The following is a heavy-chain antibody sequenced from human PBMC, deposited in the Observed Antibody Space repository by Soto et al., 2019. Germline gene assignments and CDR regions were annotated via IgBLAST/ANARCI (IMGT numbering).Heavy chain of an antibody. CDR2: INHNGST. CDR3: VRGWIDRSVYKTPFGY. J-gene: IGHJ4*02. Sequence: QVQLQQRGAGLLKPSETLSLTCAVYGGDFSGYYWSWIRQPPEKGLEWIGEINHNGSTNYNPSLESRVITSVDTSKRQLSLKLRSVTAADTAVYYCVRGWIDRSVYKTPFGYWGQGTLVTVSS. CDR1: GGDFSGYY. V-gene: IGHV4-34*01. D-gene: IGHD3-22*01.